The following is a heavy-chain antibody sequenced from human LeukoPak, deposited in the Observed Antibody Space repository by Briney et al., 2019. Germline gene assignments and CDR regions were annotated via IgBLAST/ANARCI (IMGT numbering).Heavy chain of an antibody. J-gene: IGHJ4*02. CDR1: GFDFDRYT. D-gene: IGHD5-18*01. V-gene: IGHV3-43*01. Sequence: GGSLRLSCATSGFDFDRYTIHWVRQAPGKGLEWVSLAGWAGGTTYYSDSVRGRFTISRDSGKNSVYLQMNSLTTDDTAFYFCAKELDTMFFDYWGQGALVTVSS. CDR2: AGWAGGTT. CDR3: AKELDTMFFDY.